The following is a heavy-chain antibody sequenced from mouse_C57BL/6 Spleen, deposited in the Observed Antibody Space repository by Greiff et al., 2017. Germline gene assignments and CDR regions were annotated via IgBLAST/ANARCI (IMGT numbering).Heavy chain of an antibody. D-gene: IGHD1-1*01. J-gene: IGHJ2*01. Sequence: EVQGVESGAELVKPGASVKLSCTASGFNIKDYYMHWVKQRTEQGLEWIGRIDPEDGATKYAPKFQGKATITADTSSNTAYLQLSSLTSEDTAVYYCARPTVPYYFDYWGQGTTLTVSS. CDR1: GFNIKDYY. CDR3: ARPTVPYYFDY. V-gene: IGHV14-2*01. CDR2: IDPEDGAT.